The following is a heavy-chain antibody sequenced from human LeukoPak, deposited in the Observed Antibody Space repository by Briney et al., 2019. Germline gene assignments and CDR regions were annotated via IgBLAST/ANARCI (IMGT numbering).Heavy chain of an antibody. CDR3: AKVLGGYSYGYVQYYYYGMDV. D-gene: IGHD5-18*01. CDR1: GFTFSSYA. J-gene: IGHJ6*02. CDR2: ISGSGGST. V-gene: IGHV3-23*01. Sequence: GGSLRLSCAASGFTFSSYAMSWVRQAPGKGLEWVSAISGSGGSTYYADSVKGRFTISRDNSKNTLYLQMNSLRAEDTAVYYCAKVLGGYSYGYVQYYYYGMDVWGQGITVTVSS.